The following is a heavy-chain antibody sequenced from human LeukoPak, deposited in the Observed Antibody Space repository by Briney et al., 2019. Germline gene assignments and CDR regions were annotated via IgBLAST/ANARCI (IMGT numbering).Heavy chain of an antibody. CDR1: GFTFSNYA. V-gene: IGHV3-23*01. J-gene: IGHJ4*02. Sequence: GGSLLLSCVASGFTFSNYAMSWVRQAPGKGLEWVSAITGSGTNIYYADSRKGRFTTSRDKSKNTVFLQMNSLRHEDTAIYYCVIWGDYDVLTGYYVPDYWGQGTLVTVAS. CDR3: VIWGDYDVLTGYYVPDY. D-gene: IGHD3-9*01. CDR2: ITGSGTNI.